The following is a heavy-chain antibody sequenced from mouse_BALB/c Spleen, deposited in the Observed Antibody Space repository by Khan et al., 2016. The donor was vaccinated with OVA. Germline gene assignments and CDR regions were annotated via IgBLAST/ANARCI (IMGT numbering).Heavy chain of an antibody. CDR1: GFTFSDYY. CDR3: ARAGYGGFAY. D-gene: IGHD1-1*02. V-gene: IGHV5-4*02. Sequence: EVELVESGGGLVKPGGSLKLSCAASGFTFSDYYMYWVRQTPEKRLEWVATISDGGSYTSYPDSVKGRFTISRDNAKNNLYLQMSSLKSEDTAMYYCARAGYGGFAYWGQGTLVTVSA. J-gene: IGHJ3*01. CDR2: ISDGGSYT.